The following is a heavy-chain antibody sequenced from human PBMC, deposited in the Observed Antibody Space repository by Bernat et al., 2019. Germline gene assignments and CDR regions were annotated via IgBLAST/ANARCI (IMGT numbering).Heavy chain of an antibody. Sequence: QVQLVESGGGLVKPGGSLRLSCAASGFTFSDYYMSWIRQAPGKGLDRVSYISSSSSYTNYADSVKGRFTISRNNAKNSLYMQMNSLRAEETAVYYCARSTSTSAPYMDVWGKGTTVTVSS. CDR2: ISSSSSYT. J-gene: IGHJ6*03. V-gene: IGHV3-11*05. CDR1: GFTFSDYY. CDR3: ARSTSTSAPYMDV.